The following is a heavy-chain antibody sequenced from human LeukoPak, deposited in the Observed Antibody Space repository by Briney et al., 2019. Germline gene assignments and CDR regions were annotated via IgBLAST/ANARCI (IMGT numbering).Heavy chain of an antibody. Sequence: ASVKVSCKASGGTLSSYAISWVRQAPGQGLEWMGGIIPIFGTANYAQKFQGRVTITADESTSTAYMELSSLRSEDTAVYYCARDFPEYPGSGWYRNPFDYWGQGTLVTVSS. V-gene: IGHV1-69*13. CDR3: ARDFPEYPGSGWYRNPFDY. D-gene: IGHD6-19*01. J-gene: IGHJ4*02. CDR1: GGTLSSYA. CDR2: IIPIFGTA.